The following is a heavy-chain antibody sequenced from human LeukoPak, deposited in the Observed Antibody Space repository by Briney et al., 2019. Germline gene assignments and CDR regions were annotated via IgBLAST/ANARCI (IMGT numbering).Heavy chain of an antibody. CDR2: MNPNSGNT. D-gene: IGHD3-22*01. J-gene: IGHJ5*02. V-gene: IGHV1-8*02. CDR3: ARGGYYYVEWFDP. CDR1: GYTFTSYY. Sequence: ASVKVSCKASGYTFTSYYMHWVRQAPGQGLEWMGWMNPNSGNTGYAQKFQGRVTMTRNTSISTAYMELSSLRSEDTAVYYCARGGYYYVEWFDPWGQGTLVTVSS.